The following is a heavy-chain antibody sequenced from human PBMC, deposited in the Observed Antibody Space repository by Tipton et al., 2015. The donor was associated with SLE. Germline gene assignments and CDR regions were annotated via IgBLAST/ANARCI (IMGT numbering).Heavy chain of an antibody. J-gene: IGHJ4*02. Sequence: SLRLSCVGSGFPFTDYGMPWVRQAPGKGLEWVAVIWYDGSNSYYAESVKGRFTISRDNSKKTVFLELNSLRDEDTAMYYCGRGGPYCGGDCYSDSWGQGTLVTVSS. D-gene: IGHD2-21*01. CDR2: IWYDGSNS. CDR3: GRGGPYCGGDCYSDS. CDR1: GFPFTDYG. V-gene: IGHV3-33*01.